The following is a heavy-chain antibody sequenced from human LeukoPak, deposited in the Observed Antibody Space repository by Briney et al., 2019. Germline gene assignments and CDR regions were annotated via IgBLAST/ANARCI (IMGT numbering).Heavy chain of an antibody. Sequence: PGGSLRLSCAASGFTFSSYDMNWVRQAPGKGLEWVSYISGSGGTICYADSVKGRFPISRDNANNSLYLQMNSLRAEDTAVYYCARGALKCDPCFFDRWGQGTLVTVSS. J-gene: IGHJ4*02. CDR3: ARGALKCDPCFFDR. CDR1: GFTFSSYD. V-gene: IGHV3-48*03. CDR2: ISGSGGTI. D-gene: IGHD2-21*01.